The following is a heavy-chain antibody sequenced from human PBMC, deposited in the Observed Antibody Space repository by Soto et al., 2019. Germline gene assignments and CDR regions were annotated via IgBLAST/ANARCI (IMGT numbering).Heavy chain of an antibody. J-gene: IGHJ4*02. CDR1: GGSITSSSYY. D-gene: IGHD4-4*01. Sequence: QLQLQESGPGLVKPSETLSLTCAVSGGSITSSSYYWGWIRQAPGRGLEWIGTIYYRGSTYYNPSLASRVTISADTSKNQLSLNLRSVTAADTAVYYCASPAGADYTFDYWGQGILVTVSS. CDR2: IYYRGST. V-gene: IGHV4-39*01. CDR3: ASPAGADYTFDY.